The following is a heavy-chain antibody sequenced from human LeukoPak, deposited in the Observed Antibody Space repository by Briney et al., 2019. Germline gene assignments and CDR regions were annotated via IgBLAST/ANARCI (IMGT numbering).Heavy chain of an antibody. CDR1: GGSISSGGYY. CDR3: ARDVKGGISDY. D-gene: IGHD3-16*01. CDR2: IYYSGST. Sequence: PSETLSLTCTVSGGSISSGGYYWSWIRQHPGKGLEWIGYIYYSGSTYYNPSLKSRVTMSVDTSKNQFSLKLSSVTAADTAVYYCARDVKGGISDYWGQGTLVTVSS. V-gene: IGHV4-31*03. J-gene: IGHJ4*02.